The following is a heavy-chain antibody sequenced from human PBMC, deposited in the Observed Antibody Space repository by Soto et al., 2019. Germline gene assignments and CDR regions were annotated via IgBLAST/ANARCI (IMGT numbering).Heavy chain of an antibody. CDR2: IYYSGTT. V-gene: IGHV4-59*01. J-gene: IGHJ4*02. Sequence: QVQLQESGPGLVKPSETLSLTCTVSGGSISSSYWSWIRQPPGKGLEWIGYIYYSGTTNYNPSLKSRVTISIDTAQNQFSLRLSSVTAADAAVYYCAKGRAYFDYWGQGTLVTVSS. D-gene: IGHD1-26*01. CDR3: AKGRAYFDY. CDR1: GGSISSSY.